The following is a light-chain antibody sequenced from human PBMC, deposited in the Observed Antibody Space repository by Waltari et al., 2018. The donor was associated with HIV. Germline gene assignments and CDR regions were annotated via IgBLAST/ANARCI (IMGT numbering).Light chain of an antibody. CDR1: SSNIGSNY. Sequence: QSVLTQPPSASGTPGQRVTISCSGSSSNIGSNYIYWYQQLPGTAPKLLNYGNNQRPSGVPDRFSGSSSGTTVTLTISGVQAEDEADYYCQSADSSGTYWVFGGGTKLTVL. V-gene: IGLV1-47*01. CDR2: GNN. CDR3: QSADSSGTYWV. J-gene: IGLJ3*02.